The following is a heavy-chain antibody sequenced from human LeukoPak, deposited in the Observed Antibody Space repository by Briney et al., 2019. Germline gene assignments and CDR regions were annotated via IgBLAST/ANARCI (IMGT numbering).Heavy chain of an antibody. Sequence: GGSLRLSCAASGFTFGSYVMSWVRQAPGKGLEWVSDISLSGGSTYYADSVKGRFTIFRDNSKNTLYLQLVNLRAEDTAVYYCARRNYDDHGNPFDYWGQGTLVTVSS. D-gene: IGHD3-16*01. J-gene: IGHJ4*02. CDR3: ARRNYDDHGNPFDY. CDR2: ISLSGGST. CDR1: GFTFGSYV. V-gene: IGHV3-23*01.